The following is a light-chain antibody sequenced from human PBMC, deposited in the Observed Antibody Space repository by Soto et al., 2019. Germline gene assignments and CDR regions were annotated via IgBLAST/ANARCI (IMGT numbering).Light chain of an antibody. Sequence: DIQMTQSPSSLSASVGDRVTITCQASQDISNYLNWYQQKPGKAPSLLIYDASSLETGVPSRFSGSGSGTHFTFPISSLQPEDIATYYCQQLDNLPYTFGQGNKLEI. V-gene: IGKV1-33*01. CDR1: QDISNY. CDR2: DAS. J-gene: IGKJ2*01. CDR3: QQLDNLPYT.